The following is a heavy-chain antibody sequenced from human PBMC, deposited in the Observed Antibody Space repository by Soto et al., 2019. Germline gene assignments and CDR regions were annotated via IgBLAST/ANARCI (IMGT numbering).Heavy chain of an antibody. D-gene: IGHD3-3*01. V-gene: IGHV3-30*18. Sequence: GGSLRLSCAASGFTFSSYGMHWVRQAPGKGLEWVAVISYDGSNKYYADSVKGRFTISRDNSKNTLYLQMNSLRAEDTAVYYCAKDVGSITIFGVCYSEYYYYGMDVWGQGTTVTVSS. CDR3: AKDVGSITIFGVCYSEYYYYGMDV. J-gene: IGHJ6*02. CDR1: GFTFSSYG. CDR2: ISYDGSNK.